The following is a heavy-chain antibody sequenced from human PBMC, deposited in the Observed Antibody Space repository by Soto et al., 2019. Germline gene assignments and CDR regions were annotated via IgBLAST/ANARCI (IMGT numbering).Heavy chain of an antibody. V-gene: IGHV4-31*03. D-gene: IGHD3-3*01. Sequence: SETLSLTCTVSGGSISSGGYYWSWIRRHPGKGLEWIGYIYYSGSTYYNPSLKSRVTISVDTSKNQFSLKLSSVTAADTAVYYCARGRSGYYYYYGMDVWGQGTTVTVSS. J-gene: IGHJ6*02. CDR2: IYYSGST. CDR3: ARGRSGYYYYYGMDV. CDR1: GGSISSGGYY.